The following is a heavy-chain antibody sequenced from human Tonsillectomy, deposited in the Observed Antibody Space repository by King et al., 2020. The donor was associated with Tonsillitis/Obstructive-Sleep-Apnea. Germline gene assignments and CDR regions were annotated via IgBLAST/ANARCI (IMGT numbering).Heavy chain of an antibody. CDR3: AKGWSSSYDSDGYYPTKYYFDY. CDR1: GFTFSGYG. J-gene: IGHJ4*02. CDR2: ISYDGNNK. D-gene: IGHD3-22*01. Sequence: HVQLVESGGGVVQPGRSLRLSCAASGFTFSGYGMHWVRQAPGKGLEWVAVISYDGNNKYEADSVKGRFTISRDNSKNTLYLQMNSLRAEDTAVYYCAKGWSSSYDSDGYYPTKYYFDYWGQGTLVTVSS. V-gene: IGHV3-30*18.